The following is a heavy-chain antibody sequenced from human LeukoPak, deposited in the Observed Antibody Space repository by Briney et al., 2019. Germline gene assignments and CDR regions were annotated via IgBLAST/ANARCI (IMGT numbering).Heavy chain of an antibody. Sequence: GGSLRLSCAASGFTFSSYGVHWVRQAPGKGLEWVAVISYDGSSKYYADSVKGRFTISRDNSKNTLYLQTNSLRGEGTAVYYCAKVGEQQLADYWGQGTLVTVSS. CDR3: AKVGEQQLADY. J-gene: IGHJ4*02. CDR2: ISYDGSSK. CDR1: GFTFSSYG. V-gene: IGHV3-30*18. D-gene: IGHD6-13*01.